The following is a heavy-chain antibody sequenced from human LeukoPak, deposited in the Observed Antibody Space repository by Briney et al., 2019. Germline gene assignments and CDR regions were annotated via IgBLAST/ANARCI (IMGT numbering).Heavy chain of an antibody. J-gene: IGHJ4*02. D-gene: IGHD3-22*01. CDR2: IIPIFATA. Sequence: SVKVSCKASGGTFSSYAISWVRQAPGQGLEWMGGIIPIFATANYAQKFQGRVTITADESTSTAYMELSSLRSEDTAVYYCARGPITTRSHFDYWGQGTLVTVSS. CDR3: ARGPITTRSHFDY. CDR1: GGTFSSYA. V-gene: IGHV1-69*13.